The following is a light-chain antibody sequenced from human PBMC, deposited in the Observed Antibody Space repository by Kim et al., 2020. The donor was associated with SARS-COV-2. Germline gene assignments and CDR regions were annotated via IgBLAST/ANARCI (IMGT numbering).Light chain of an antibody. CDR3: QSYDNSLNSYV. J-gene: IGLJ1*01. CDR1: GSNIGANFD. CDR2: GNT. V-gene: IGLV1-40*01. Sequence: QRVTFSCTGSGSNIGANFDVHCYQHLPGTAPKLLIYGNTNRPSGVPDRFSGSKSGTSASLAIIGLQAEDEADYYCQSYDNSLNSYVFGTGTKVTVL.